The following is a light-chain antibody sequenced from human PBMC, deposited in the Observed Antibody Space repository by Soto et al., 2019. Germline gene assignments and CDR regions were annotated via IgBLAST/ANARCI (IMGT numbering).Light chain of an antibody. CDR1: SSNIGAGYD. CDR2: GNT. CDR3: LSFDSSLSVV. Sequence: QSVLTQPPSVSGAPGQRVTISCTGSSSNIGAGYDVHWYQQLPGRAPKLLIYGNTNRPSGVPERFSGSKSGTSASLAITRLQAEDEADYYCLSFDSSLSVVFGGGTKLTVL. J-gene: IGLJ2*01. V-gene: IGLV1-40*01.